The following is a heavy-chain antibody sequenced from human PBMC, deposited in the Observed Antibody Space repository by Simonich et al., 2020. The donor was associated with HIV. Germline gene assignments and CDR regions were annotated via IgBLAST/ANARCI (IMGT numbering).Heavy chain of an antibody. CDR3: ARDYYDSSGDNHFDP. D-gene: IGHD3-22*01. Sequence: QLQLQESGPGLVKPSETLSFTCAVSGYSISSGYYWGWIRPPPGKGLEWIGRIYHSGSTYYNPSLKSRVTISVDTSKNQFSLKLSSLTAADTAVYYCARDYYDSSGDNHFDPWGQGTLVTVSS. CDR2: IYHSGST. V-gene: IGHV4-38-2*02. CDR1: GYSISSGYY. J-gene: IGHJ5*02.